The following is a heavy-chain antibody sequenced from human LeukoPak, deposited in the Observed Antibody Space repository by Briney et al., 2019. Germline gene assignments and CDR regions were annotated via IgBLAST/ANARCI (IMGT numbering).Heavy chain of an antibody. CDR2: IYYSGST. V-gene: IGHV4-39*01. CDR1: GGSISSSSYY. Sequence: SETLSLTCTVSGGSISSSSYYLGWIRQPPGKGLEWIGTIYYSGSTYYNPSLKSRVTISIDTSKNQFSLKLNSVTAADTAVYYCARPSTYYYDSSYFDYWGRGTLVTVSS. CDR3: ARPSTYYYDSSYFDY. D-gene: IGHD3-22*01. J-gene: IGHJ4*02.